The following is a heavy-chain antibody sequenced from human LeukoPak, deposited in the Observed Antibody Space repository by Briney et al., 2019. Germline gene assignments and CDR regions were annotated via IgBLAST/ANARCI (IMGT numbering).Heavy chain of an antibody. Sequence: PGGSLRLSSAASGFTFSSYAMHWVRQAPGKGLEYVSAISSNGGSTYYANSVKGRFTISRDNSKNTLYLQMGSLRAEDMAVYYCARVQPGYTFDYWGQGTLVTVSS. CDR3: ARVQPGYTFDY. CDR2: ISSNGGST. D-gene: IGHD2-2*02. J-gene: IGHJ4*02. CDR1: GFTFSSYA. V-gene: IGHV3-64*01.